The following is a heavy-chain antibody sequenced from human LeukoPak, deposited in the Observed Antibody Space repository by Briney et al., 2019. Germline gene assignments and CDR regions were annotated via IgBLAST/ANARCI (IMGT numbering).Heavy chain of an antibody. D-gene: IGHD3-10*01. CDR3: ARRSKDAFDI. CDR2: INPNSGGT. J-gene: IGHJ3*02. V-gene: IGHV1-2*02. CDR1: GYDFTSVG. Sequence: ASVKVSCKASGYDFTSVGITWVRRAPGQGLEWMGWINPNSGGTNYAQKFQGRVTMTRDTSISTAYMELSRLRSDDTAVYYCARRSKDAFDIWGQGTMVTVSS.